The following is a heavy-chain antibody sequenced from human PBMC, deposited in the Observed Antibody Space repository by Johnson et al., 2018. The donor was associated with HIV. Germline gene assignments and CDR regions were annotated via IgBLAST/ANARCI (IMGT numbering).Heavy chain of an antibody. CDR2: INWNGGST. Sequence: VQLVESGGGLVKPGGSQRLSCAASGFTFSDYYMRWVRHAPGKGLEWVYGINWNGGSTCYADSVKGRFTIARDNAKNSLYLQLNSLRAEDTALYYCARAHPFYGGNSEGAFDIGGQGTMVTVSS. V-gene: IGHV3-20*04. D-gene: IGHD4-23*01. J-gene: IGHJ3*02. CDR1: GFTFSDYY. CDR3: ARAHPFYGGNSEGAFDI.